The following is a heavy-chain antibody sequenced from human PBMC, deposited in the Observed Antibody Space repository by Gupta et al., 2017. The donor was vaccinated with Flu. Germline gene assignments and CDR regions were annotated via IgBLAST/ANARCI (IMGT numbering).Heavy chain of an antibody. D-gene: IGHD6-6*01. Sequence: QGQLQESGPGLVKPSETLSLTCAVSGYSISSGYYWGWIRQPPGKGLEWIGSIYHSGSTYYNPSLKSRVTISVDTSKNQFSLKLSSVTAADTAVYYCAGGGIYSSSSGYYYYGMDVWGQGTTVTVSS. CDR2: IYHSGST. CDR3: AGGGIYSSSSGYYYYGMDV. V-gene: IGHV4-38-2*01. J-gene: IGHJ6*02. CDR1: GYSISSGYY.